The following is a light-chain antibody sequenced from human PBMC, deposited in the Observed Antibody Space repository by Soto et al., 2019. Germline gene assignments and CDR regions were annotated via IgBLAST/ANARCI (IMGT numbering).Light chain of an antibody. CDR1: QRISTY. Sequence: DIQMTQSPSSLSASVGDRVTITCRASQRISTYLNWYQEKPGKAPMLLIYAASTLQSGVPSRFSGSGSGTDFTLTISSLQPEDFASYYCQQTYTTPWTFGQGTKVEIK. CDR2: AAS. CDR3: QQTYTTPWT. V-gene: IGKV1-39*01. J-gene: IGKJ1*01.